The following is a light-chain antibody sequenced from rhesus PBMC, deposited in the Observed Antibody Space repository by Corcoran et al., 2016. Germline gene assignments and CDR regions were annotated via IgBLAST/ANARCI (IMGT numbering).Light chain of an antibody. J-gene: IGKJ1*01. CDR1: QSVSSS. V-gene: IGKV3-42*01. CDR2: GAS. CDR3: QQYNNWRT. Sequence: EIVLTQSPATLSLSPGERATLSCRASQSVSSSLACSQQKPEQAPRLLIYGASSRATGIPDRFSGSGAGTDCTLIISRLEPEDVGVYYCQQYNNWRTFGQGTKVEIK.